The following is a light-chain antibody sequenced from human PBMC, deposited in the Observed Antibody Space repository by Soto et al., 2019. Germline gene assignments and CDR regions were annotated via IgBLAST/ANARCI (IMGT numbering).Light chain of an antibody. J-gene: IGKJ5*01. CDR1: QSVTSN. CDR2: SAS. CDR3: QQRSNWPVT. V-gene: IGKV3-15*01. Sequence: EIVMTQSPATLSVSPGDSATLSCLASQSVTSNLAWYQQKPGQPPRLLIYSASTRATGVPARFSGSGSGTEFTLTISSLQPEDFALYYCQQRSNWPVTFGQGTRLEIK.